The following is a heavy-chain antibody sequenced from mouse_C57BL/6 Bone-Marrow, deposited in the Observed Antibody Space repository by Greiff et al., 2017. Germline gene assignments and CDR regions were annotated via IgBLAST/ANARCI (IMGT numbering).Heavy chain of an antibody. V-gene: IGHV1-81*01. CDR3: ARSRGY. J-gene: IGHJ2*01. CDR2: IYPRSGNT. Sequence: VQLQQPGAELVKPGASVKLSCKASGYTFTSYWMHWVKQRTGQGLEWIGEIYPRSGNTYYNEKFKGKATLTADKSSSTAYMELRSLTSEDSAVYFCARSRGYWGQGTTLTVSS. CDR1: GYTFTSYW.